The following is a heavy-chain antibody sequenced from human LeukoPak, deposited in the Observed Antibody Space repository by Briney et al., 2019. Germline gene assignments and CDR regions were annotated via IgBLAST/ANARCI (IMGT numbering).Heavy chain of an antibody. CDR1: GYTFSSYG. V-gene: IGHV1-18*01. CDR2: ISPYNTNT. J-gene: IGHJ4*02. Sequence: ASVTVSCKASGYTFSSYGISWVRQAPGQGLEWMGWISPYNTNTNNAQNLQGRVTMTTDTSTSTAYMELRSLTSDDTAVYYCARDRSGYEGGDYWGQGTLVTVSS. CDR3: ARDRSGYEGGDY. D-gene: IGHD5-12*01.